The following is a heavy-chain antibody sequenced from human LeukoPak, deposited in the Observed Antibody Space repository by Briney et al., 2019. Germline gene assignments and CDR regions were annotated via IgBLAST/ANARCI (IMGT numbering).Heavy chain of an antibody. V-gene: IGHV4-30-2*01. Sequence: SETLSLTCAVSGGSISSGGYSWSWIRQPPGKGLEWIGYIYHSGSTYYNPSLKSRVTTSVDRSKNQFSLKLSSVTAADTAVYYCARGGRDFATSFDPWGQGTLVTVSS. CDR2: IYHSGST. CDR1: GGSISSGGYS. J-gene: IGHJ5*02. D-gene: IGHD2-15*01. CDR3: ARGGRDFATSFDP.